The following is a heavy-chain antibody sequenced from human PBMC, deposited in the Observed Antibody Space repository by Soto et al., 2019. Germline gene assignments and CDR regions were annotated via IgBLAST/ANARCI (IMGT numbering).Heavy chain of an antibody. CDR3: AKIYCSSTSCYRPGWFDP. J-gene: IGHJ5*02. D-gene: IGHD2-2*02. CDR2: ISGSGGST. V-gene: IGHV3-23*01. CDR1: GFTFSSYA. Sequence: GGSLRLSCAASGFTFSSYAMSWVRRAPGKGLEWVSAISGSGGSTYYADSVKGRFTISRDNSKNTPYLQMNSLRAEDTAVYYCAKIYCSSTSCYRPGWFDPWGQGTLVTVSS.